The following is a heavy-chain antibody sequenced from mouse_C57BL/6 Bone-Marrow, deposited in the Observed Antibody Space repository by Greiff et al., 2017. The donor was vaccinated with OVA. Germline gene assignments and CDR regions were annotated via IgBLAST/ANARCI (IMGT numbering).Heavy chain of an antibody. CDR1: GFTFSDYY. D-gene: IGHD1-1*01. V-gene: IGHV5-12*01. J-gene: IGHJ1*03. Sequence: EVKLQESGGGLVQPGGSLKLSCAASGFTFSDYYMYWVRQTPEKRLEWVAYISNGGGSTYYPDTVKGRFTISRDNAKNTLYLQMSRLKSEDTAMYYCARRRSSYWYFDVWGTGTTVTVSS. CDR3: ARRRSSYWYFDV. CDR2: ISNGGGST.